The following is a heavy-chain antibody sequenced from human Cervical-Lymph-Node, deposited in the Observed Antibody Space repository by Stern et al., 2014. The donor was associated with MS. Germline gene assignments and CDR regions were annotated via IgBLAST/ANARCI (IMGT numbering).Heavy chain of an antibody. CDR1: GSSVSRNY. V-gene: IGHV4-59*02. CDR2: ICQSVTT. J-gene: IGHJ4*02. CDR3: AIAPPSGSYDGSFDF. D-gene: IGHD1-26*01. Sequence: QVQLQESGPGLVRPSETLTLACTVSGSSVSRNYWSWIRQPPGQGLEWIGYICQSVTTTYSPSLKRRVLISIDKSKNQVSLNLTSVTAADTAVYYCAIAPPSGSYDGSFDFWGQGPLVAVSS.